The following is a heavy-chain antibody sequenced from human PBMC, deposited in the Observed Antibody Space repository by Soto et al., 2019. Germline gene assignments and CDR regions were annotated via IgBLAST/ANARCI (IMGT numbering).Heavy chain of an antibody. CDR3: ARVTVAATRFVFFAIHVGRWENFDY. J-gene: IGHJ4*02. Sequence: QVQLVQSGAEVKKPGASVKVSCKASGYTFTSYAMHWVRQAPGQRLEWMGWINAGNGNTKYSQKCQGRVTITRDTSASTAYMELSSLRSEDTAVYYCARVTVAATRFVFFAIHVGRWENFDYWGQGTLVTVSS. CDR1: GYTFTSYA. CDR2: INAGNGNT. V-gene: IGHV1-3*01. D-gene: IGHD2-15*01.